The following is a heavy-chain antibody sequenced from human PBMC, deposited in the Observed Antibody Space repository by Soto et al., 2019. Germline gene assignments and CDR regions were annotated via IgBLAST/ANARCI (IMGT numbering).Heavy chain of an antibody. Sequence: QLQLQESGPGLVKPSETLSLTCTVSSGSISSSTYYWGWIRQPPGKGLEWIGSIYYSGTTYYNPSLRSRVTISVDTSKNQFSLRLSSVTAADTAVYFCASHDYGGLYPTFFDYWGQGTLVTVSS. CDR2: IYYSGTT. CDR3: ASHDYGGLYPTFFDY. J-gene: IGHJ4*02. V-gene: IGHV4-39*01. D-gene: IGHD4-17*01. CDR1: SGSISSSTYY.